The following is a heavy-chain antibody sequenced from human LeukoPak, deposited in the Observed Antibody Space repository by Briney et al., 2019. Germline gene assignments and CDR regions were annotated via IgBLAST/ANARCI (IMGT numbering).Heavy chain of an antibody. D-gene: IGHD3-22*01. J-gene: IGHJ4*02. CDR3: ARVAARGYYFDY. V-gene: IGHV3-30-3*01. Sequence: PGGSLRLSCAASGFTFSSYAMHWVRQAPGKGLEWVAVISYDGSNKYYADSVKGRFTISRDNSKNTLYLQMNSLRAEDTAVYYCARVAARGYYFDYWGQGTLVTVSS. CDR2: ISYDGSNK. CDR1: GFTFSSYA.